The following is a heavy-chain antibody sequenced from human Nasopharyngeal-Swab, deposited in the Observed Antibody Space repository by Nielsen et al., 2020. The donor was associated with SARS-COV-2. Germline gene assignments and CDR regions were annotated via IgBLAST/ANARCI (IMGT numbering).Heavy chain of an antibody. J-gene: IGHJ6*03. V-gene: IGHV4-31*03. CDR1: GGSISSGGYH. D-gene: IGHD6-19*01. CDR3: ARGGSAVAGTKYYYYYYMDV. Sequence: SETLSLTCTVSGGSISSGGYHWSWIRQHPGKGLELIGYLYNSGSTYYNPSLKSRVTVSVDTSKNQFSLKLSSVTAADTVVYYCARGGSAVAGTKYYYYYYMDVWGKGTTVTVSS. CDR2: LYNSGST.